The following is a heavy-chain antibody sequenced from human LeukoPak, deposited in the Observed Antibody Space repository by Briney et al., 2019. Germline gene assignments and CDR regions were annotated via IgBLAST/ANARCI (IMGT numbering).Heavy chain of an antibody. J-gene: IGHJ3*02. CDR2: IYTSGST. D-gene: IGHD3-22*01. CDR3: ACLTTADAFDI. V-gene: IGHV4-61*02. CDR1: GGSISSGSYY. Sequence: SQTLSLTCAVSGGSISSGSYYWSWIRQPAGKGLEWIGRIYTSGSTNYNPSLKSRVTISVDTSKNQFSLKLSSVTAADTAVYYCACLTTADAFDIWGQGTMVTVSS.